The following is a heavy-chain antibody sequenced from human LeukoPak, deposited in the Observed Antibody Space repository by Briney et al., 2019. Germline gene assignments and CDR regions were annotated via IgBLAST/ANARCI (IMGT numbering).Heavy chain of an antibody. CDR3: AKDRGIYSGYDWGSGFDY. CDR2: ISGGGGST. Sequence: PGGSLRLSCAASGFTFSSYAMSWVRQAPGKGLEWVSAISGGGGSTSYADSVKGRFTISRDNYKNTLYLQMNRLRAEDTAVYYCAKDRGIYSGYDWGSGFDYWGQGTLVTVSP. V-gene: IGHV3-23*01. D-gene: IGHD5-12*01. CDR1: GFTFSSYA. J-gene: IGHJ4*02.